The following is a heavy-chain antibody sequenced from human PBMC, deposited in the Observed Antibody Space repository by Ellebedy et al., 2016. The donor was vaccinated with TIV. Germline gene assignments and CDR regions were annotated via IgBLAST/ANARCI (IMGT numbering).Heavy chain of an antibody. CDR1: GGSISNSDYY. V-gene: IGHV4-39*01. J-gene: IGHJ4*02. D-gene: IGHD5-24*01. CDR2: IYYSGTT. Sequence: MPGGSLRLSCTVSGGSISNSDYYWDWIRQPPGKGLEWIGNIYYSGTTYYNPSLKSRVTVSVDTSKNQFSLKLSSVTAADTAVYDGARFRDGSNCFDYWGQGILVTVSS. CDR3: ARFRDGSNCFDY.